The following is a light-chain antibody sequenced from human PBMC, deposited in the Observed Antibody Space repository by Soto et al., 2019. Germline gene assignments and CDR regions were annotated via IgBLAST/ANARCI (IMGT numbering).Light chain of an antibody. J-gene: IGKJ5*01. CDR1: QSVSSSY. CDR2: GAS. Sequence: WPKPHGPRPVSPGERATLSGRASQSVSSSYLAWYQQKPGQAPRLLIDGASSRATGIPDRFSGSGSGTDFTLTSSRLEPEDVAVYYCQQDGRSTTFGQGTRLEIK. CDR3: QQDGRSTT. V-gene: IGKV3-20*01.